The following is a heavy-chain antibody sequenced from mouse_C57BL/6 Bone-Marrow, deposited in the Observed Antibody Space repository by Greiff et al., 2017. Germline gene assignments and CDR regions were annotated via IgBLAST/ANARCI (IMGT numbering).Heavy chain of an antibody. CDR2: ISYDGSN. Sequence: EVKLMESGPGLVKPSQSLSLTCSVTGYSITSGYYWNWIRQFPGNKLEWMGYISYDGSNNYNPSLKNRSSITRDTSKNQFFLKLNSVTTEDTATYYCAREPFAYWGQGTLVTVSA. CDR3: AREPFAY. CDR1: GYSITSGYY. J-gene: IGHJ3*01. V-gene: IGHV3-6*01.